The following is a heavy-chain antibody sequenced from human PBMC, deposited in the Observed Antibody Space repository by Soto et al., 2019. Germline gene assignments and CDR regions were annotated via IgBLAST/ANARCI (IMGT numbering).Heavy chain of an antibody. CDR1: LDSISNSY. CDR2: TYSSGNA. J-gene: IGHJ5*02. D-gene: IGHD3-22*01. Sequence: SETLSLTCSVSLDSISNSYWTWIRQPAGKGLGWIGHTYSSGNANYNPSLKSRVTMSLXTXXXXFXLXLXXXTAAXTAIYYCAKGRGFYSDNYFDPWGQGTQVTVSS. CDR3: AKGRGFYSDNYFDP. V-gene: IGHV4-4*07.